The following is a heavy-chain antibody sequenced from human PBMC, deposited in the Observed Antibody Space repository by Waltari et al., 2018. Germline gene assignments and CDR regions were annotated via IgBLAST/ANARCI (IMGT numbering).Heavy chain of an antibody. CDR3: ARGLYGSGNYYLNYYMDV. D-gene: IGHD3-10*01. J-gene: IGHJ6*03. Sequence: QVQLVQSGAEVEKPGASVKVSCKASGYTFTSYYIHWVRQAPGQGLEWMGIINPSSGSTSYAQEFQGRVSRAGDTSTSTVYLELSSLRSEDTAVYYCARGLYGSGNYYLNYYMDVWGKGTTVTISS. CDR1: GYTFTSYY. V-gene: IGHV1-46*01. CDR2: INPSSGST.